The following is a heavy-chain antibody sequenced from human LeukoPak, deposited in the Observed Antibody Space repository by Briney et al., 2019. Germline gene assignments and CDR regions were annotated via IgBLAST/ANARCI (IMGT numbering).Heavy chain of an antibody. CDR1: GFTFSSYA. CDR2: ISGSGDNT. D-gene: IGHD3-22*01. CDR3: AKGSYYDSSGSFYFDY. J-gene: IGHJ4*02. Sequence: GGSLRLSCAASGFTFSSYAMSWVRQAPGKGLEWVSGISGSGDNTYCADSVKGRFTISRDNSKNTLYAQVNSLGTEDTAAYYCAKGSYYDSSGSFYFDYWGQGTLVTVSS. V-gene: IGHV3-23*01.